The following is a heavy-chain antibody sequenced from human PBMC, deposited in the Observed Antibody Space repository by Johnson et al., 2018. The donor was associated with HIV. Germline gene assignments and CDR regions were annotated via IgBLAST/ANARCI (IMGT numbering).Heavy chain of an antibody. CDR3: ASTGSGSDDAFDI. CDR1: GFTFSSYA. V-gene: IGHV3-30-3*02. D-gene: IGHD3-10*01. J-gene: IGHJ3*02. Sequence: QVQLVESGGGVVQPGGSLRLSCAVSGFTFSSYAMHWVRQAPGKGLEWVAVISYDGSNKYYADSVKGRFTISRDNSKNTLYLQMNSLRAEDPAVYYCASTGSGSDDAFDIWGQGTMVTVSS. CDR2: ISYDGSNK.